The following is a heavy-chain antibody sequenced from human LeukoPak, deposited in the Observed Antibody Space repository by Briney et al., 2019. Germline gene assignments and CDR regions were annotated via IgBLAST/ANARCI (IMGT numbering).Heavy chain of an antibody. CDR3: ARDSGTTVGYFDY. D-gene: IGHD4-23*01. CDR2: IYSGGNT. V-gene: IGHV3-66*01. CDR1: GFTVSTNY. Sequence: GGSLRLPCAASGFTVSTNYISWVRQAPGRGLEWVSVIYSGGNTYYADSVKGRFTISRDNSKNTLYLQMNSLRADDTAVYYCARDSGTTVGYFDYWGQGTLVTVSS. J-gene: IGHJ4*02.